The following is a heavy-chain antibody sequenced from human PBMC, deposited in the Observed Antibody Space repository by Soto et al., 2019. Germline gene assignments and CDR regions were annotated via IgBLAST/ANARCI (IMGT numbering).Heavy chain of an antibody. CDR3: ANGSVASRLSYYYYYGMDV. Sequence: SETLSLTCAVYGGSFSGYYWSWIRQPPGKGLEWIGEINHSGSTNYNPSLKSRVTISVDTSKNQFSLKLSSVTAADTAVYYCANGSVASRLSYYYYYGMDVSGQGTTITVSS. V-gene: IGHV4-34*01. J-gene: IGHJ6*02. D-gene: IGHD2-21*01. CDR1: GGSFSGYY. CDR2: INHSGST.